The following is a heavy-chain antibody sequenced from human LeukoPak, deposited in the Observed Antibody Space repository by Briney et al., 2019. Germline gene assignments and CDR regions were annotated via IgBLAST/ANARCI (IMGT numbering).Heavy chain of an antibody. D-gene: IGHD5-12*01. CDR2: ITSSSSYI. J-gene: IGHJ4*02. Sequence: GGSLRLSCAASGFTFNNYSMNWVREAPGKGLEWVSSITSSSSYIYYADSVKGRFTISRDNAKNSLYLQMNSLRAEDTAVYYCARARDSGSWHDYWGQGTLVTVSS. V-gene: IGHV3-21*01. CDR3: ARARDSGSWHDY. CDR1: GFTFNNYS.